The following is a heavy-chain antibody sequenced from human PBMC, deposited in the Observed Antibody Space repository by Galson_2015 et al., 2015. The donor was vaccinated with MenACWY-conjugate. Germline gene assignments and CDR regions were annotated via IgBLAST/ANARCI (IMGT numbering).Heavy chain of an antibody. V-gene: IGHV1-2*06. Sequence: SVKVSCKASGYTFTGYYMHWLRQTPGQGFDWMGRVNTNDGGAKFAQKIQGRVIMTKDASTITVYMELLSLKSDDTAVYFCARDQRDPIVALANDCDFWGQRTLVTVSS. CDR2: VNTNDGGA. D-gene: IGHD2-21*01. CDR1: GYTFTGYY. J-gene: IGHJ4*02. CDR3: ARDQRDPIVALANDCDF.